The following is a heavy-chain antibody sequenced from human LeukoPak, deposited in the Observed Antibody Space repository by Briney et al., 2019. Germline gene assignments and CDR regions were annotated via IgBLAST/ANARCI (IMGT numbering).Heavy chain of an antibody. D-gene: IGHD3-10*01. J-gene: IGHJ4*02. CDR1: GFTFSNYG. Sequence: GGSLRLSCAASGFTFSNYGMNWVRQAPGKGLEWVAFIRYDGSKEYYADSVKGRFTISRDNSKNTLYLQMNSLRAEDTAVYYCAKDRRITMVRGVVDYWGQGTLVTVSS. CDR2: IRYDGSKE. CDR3: AKDRRITMVRGVVDY. V-gene: IGHV3-30*02.